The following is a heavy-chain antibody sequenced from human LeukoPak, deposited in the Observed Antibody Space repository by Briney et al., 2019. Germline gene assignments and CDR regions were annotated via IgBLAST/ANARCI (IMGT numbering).Heavy chain of an antibody. D-gene: IGHD3-10*01. CDR2: IIPIFGTA. V-gene: IGHV1-69*13. CDR3: ARCNDGSGSPSYYFYYMDV. CDR1: GGTFSSYT. Sequence: SVKVSCKASGGTFSSYTISWVRQAPGQGLEWMGGIIPIFGTANYAQKFQGRVTITADESTSTAYMELSSLRSEDTAVYYCARCNDGSGSPSYYFYYMDVWGKGTTVTISS. J-gene: IGHJ6*03.